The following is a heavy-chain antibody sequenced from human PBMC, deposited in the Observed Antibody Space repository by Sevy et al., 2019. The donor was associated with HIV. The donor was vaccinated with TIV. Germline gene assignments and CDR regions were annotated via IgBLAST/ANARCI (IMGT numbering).Heavy chain of an antibody. V-gene: IGHV3-49*03. CDR2: IKSKTYGGTT. D-gene: IGHD3-3*01. CDR1: GFTFGDYA. Sequence: GGSLRLSCTASGFTFGDYAMSWLRQAPGKGLEWVGFIKSKTYGGTTEYPASVKGRFTISIDDSKSIAYLQMNSLKTEDTALYYCSRVQGTISPYNYFGMDVWGQGTTVTVSS. CDR3: SRVQGTISPYNYFGMDV. J-gene: IGHJ6*02.